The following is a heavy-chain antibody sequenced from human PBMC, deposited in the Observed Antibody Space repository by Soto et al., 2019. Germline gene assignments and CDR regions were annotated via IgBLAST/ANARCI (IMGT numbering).Heavy chain of an antibody. J-gene: IGHJ4*02. CDR1: GFTFSSYG. D-gene: IGHD6-19*01. V-gene: IGHV3-30*18. Sequence: GGSLRLSCAASGFTFSSYGMHWVRQAPGKGLEWVAVILYDGSNKYYADSVKGRFTISRDNSKNTLYLQMNSLRVEDTAVFYCAKPTVPFGRSAVAEPFDYWGRGTLVTVSS. CDR3: AKPTVPFGRSAVAEPFDY. CDR2: ILYDGSNK.